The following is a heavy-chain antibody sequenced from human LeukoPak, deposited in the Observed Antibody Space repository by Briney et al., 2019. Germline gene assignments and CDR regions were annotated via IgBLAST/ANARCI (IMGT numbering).Heavy chain of an antibody. V-gene: IGHV1-24*01. CDR1: GYTLTELS. CDR2: FDPEDGET. Sequence: GASVKVSCKVSGYTLTELSMHWVRQAPGKGLEWMGGFDPEDGETIYAQKFQGRVTMTEDTSTDTAYMGLSSLRSEDTAVYYCATSKPPYSSGSFDYWGQGTLVTVSS. J-gene: IGHJ4*02. CDR3: ATSKPPYSSGSFDY. D-gene: IGHD3-22*01.